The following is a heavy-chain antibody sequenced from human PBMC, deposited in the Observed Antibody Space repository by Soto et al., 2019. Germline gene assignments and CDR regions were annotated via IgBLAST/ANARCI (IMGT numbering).Heavy chain of an antibody. V-gene: IGHV4-31*03. CDR3: ARARTSIAAAGRVSWFDP. Sequence: PSETLSLTCTVSGGAIISGGYYFICMRQGPGKGLEWIGYIDYSGSTYYNPSLKSRVTISVDTSKNQFSLKLSSVTAADTAVYYCARARTSIAAAGRVSWFDPWGQGTLVTVSS. CDR1: GGAIISGGYY. J-gene: IGHJ5*02. CDR2: IDYSGST. D-gene: IGHD6-13*01.